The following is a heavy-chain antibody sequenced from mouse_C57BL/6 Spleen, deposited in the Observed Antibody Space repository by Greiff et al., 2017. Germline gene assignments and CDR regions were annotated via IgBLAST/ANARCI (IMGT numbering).Heavy chain of an antibody. CDR1: GFTFSSYA. V-gene: IGHV5-4*01. J-gene: IGHJ2*01. Sequence: EVHLVESGGGLVKPGGSLKLSCAASGFTFSSYAMSWVRQTPEKRLEWVATISDGGSYTYYPDNVKGRFTISRDNAKNNLYLQMSHLKSEDTAMYYCARDDGIYDYWGQGTTLTVSS. CDR3: ARDDGIYDY. CDR2: ISDGGSYT. D-gene: IGHD2-1*01.